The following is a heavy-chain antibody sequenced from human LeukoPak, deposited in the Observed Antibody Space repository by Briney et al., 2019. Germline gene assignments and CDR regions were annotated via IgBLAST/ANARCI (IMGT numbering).Heavy chain of an antibody. CDR2: ISWDGGST. Sequence: GGSLRLSCAASGFTFSSYAMSWVRQAPGKGLEWVSLISWDGGSTYYADSVKGRFTISRDNSKNSLYLQMNSLRAEDTALYYCAKELGLGYCSSTSCYTFDYWGQGTLVTVSS. D-gene: IGHD2-2*01. CDR1: GFTFSSYA. CDR3: AKELGLGYCSSTSCYTFDY. J-gene: IGHJ4*02. V-gene: IGHV3-43D*03.